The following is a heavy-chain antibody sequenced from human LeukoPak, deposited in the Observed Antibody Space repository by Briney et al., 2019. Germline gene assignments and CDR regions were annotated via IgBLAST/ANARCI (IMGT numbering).Heavy chain of an antibody. CDR3: ARATRKGSYSFGSGTYYGLSA. V-gene: IGHV3-7*01. Sequence: WGSLRLSCAASGFTFSSYGMHWVRQAPGKGLEWVANIEEDGSETYYVDSVKGRFIISRDNANKLLSLQTNSLRAEDTAVYYCARATRKGSYSFGSGTYYGLSAWGQGTLVTVFS. J-gene: IGHJ4*02. CDR2: IEEDGSET. CDR1: GFTFSSYG. D-gene: IGHD3-10*01.